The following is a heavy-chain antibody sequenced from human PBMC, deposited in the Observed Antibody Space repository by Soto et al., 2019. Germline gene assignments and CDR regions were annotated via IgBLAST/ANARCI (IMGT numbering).Heavy chain of an antibody. Sequence: GGSLSISCASSGFTFSTYTMNWVRQAPGKGLEWVSSINGRGNYIYYADSVKGRFTISRDNAKNSLYLQMDRLRAEDTALYYCVREDGIVGANSAFDYWGLGALVTVSS. V-gene: IGHV3-21*01. CDR1: GFTFSTYT. CDR3: VREDGIVGANSAFDY. CDR2: INGRGNYI. D-gene: IGHD1-26*01. J-gene: IGHJ4*02.